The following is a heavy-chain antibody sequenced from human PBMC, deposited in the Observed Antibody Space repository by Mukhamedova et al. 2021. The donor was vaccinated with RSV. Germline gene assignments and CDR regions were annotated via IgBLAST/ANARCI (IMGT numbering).Heavy chain of an antibody. CDR2: ISGSGSYI. Sequence: QAPGKGLEWVAAISGSGSYIYYADSVKGRFTISRDNSKHTLSLQMNSLRAGDTAVYYCAKHTDPSSGFYHDCGPGTLVTVSS. CDR3: AKHTDPSSGFYHD. V-gene: IGHV3-23*01. D-gene: IGHD2-2*02. J-gene: IGHJ4*02.